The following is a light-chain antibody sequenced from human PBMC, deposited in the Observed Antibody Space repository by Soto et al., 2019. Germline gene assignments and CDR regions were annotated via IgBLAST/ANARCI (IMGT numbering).Light chain of an antibody. V-gene: IGLV2-14*01. Sequence: QSALTQPASVSWSPGQSITISCTGTSSDVGGYNYVSWYQQHPGKAPKLMIYDVSNRPSGVSNRFSGSKSGNTASLTISGLQAEDEADYYCSSYTSSSRIFGTGTKVTVL. J-gene: IGLJ1*01. CDR2: DVS. CDR1: SSDVGGYNY. CDR3: SSYTSSSRI.